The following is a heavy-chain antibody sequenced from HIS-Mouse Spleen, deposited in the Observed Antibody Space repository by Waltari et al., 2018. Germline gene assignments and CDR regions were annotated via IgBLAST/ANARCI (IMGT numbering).Heavy chain of an antibody. CDR3: ARSPYYDFWSGYSDNWFDP. D-gene: IGHD3-3*01. CDR1: GGPISSGGYY. Sequence: QVQLQESGPGLVKPSQTLSLTCTVSGGPISSGGYYWSWDRQHPGQGLEWIWYIYYSGSTYYNPSLKSRVTISVDTSKNQFSLKLSSVTAADTAVYYCARSPYYDFWSGYSDNWFDPWGQGTLVTVSS. V-gene: IGHV4-31*03. CDR2: IYYSGST. J-gene: IGHJ5*02.